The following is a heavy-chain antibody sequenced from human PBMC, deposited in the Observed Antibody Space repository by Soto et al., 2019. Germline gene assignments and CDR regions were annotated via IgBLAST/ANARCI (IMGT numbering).Heavy chain of an antibody. CDR1: GGSISSGGYY. Sequence: QVQLQESGPGLVKPSQTLSLTCTVSGGSISSGGYYWNWIRQHPGKGLEWIGYIYYSGSTYYNPSLKGRVTISVDTSKNQFSLKLSSVTAADTAVYYCARETSSSWYLYYYGMDVWGQGTTVTVSS. CDR3: ARETSSSWYLYYYGMDV. D-gene: IGHD6-13*01. J-gene: IGHJ6*02. V-gene: IGHV4-31*03. CDR2: IYYSGST.